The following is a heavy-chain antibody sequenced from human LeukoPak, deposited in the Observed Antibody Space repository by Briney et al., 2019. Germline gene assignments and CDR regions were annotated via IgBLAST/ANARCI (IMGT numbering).Heavy chain of an antibody. J-gene: IGHJ4*02. D-gene: IGHD5-18*01. Sequence: KPSETLSLTCTVSGGSISSYYWSWIRQPPGKGLEWIGYIYYSGSTNYNPSLKSRVTISVDTSKNQFSLKLSSVTAVDTAVYYCARADTARIFDYWGQGTLVTVSS. CDR1: GGSISSYY. V-gene: IGHV4-59*01. CDR2: IYYSGST. CDR3: ARADTARIFDY.